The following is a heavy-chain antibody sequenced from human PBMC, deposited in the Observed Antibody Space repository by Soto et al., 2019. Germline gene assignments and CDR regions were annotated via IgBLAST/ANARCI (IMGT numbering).Heavy chain of an antibody. CDR2: IKSKTDGGTT. D-gene: IGHD3-3*01. J-gene: IGHJ4*02. V-gene: IGHV3-15*01. CDR1: RFTFSNAW. Sequence: PGGSLRLSCAASRFTFSNAWMSWVRPAPGRGLEWVGRIKSKTDGGTTDYAAPVKGRFTISRDDSKNTLYLQMNSLKTEDTAVYYCTTDGGGGLRFLEWLLYPEPSFDYWGQGTLVTVSS. CDR3: TTDGGGGLRFLEWLLYPEPSFDY.